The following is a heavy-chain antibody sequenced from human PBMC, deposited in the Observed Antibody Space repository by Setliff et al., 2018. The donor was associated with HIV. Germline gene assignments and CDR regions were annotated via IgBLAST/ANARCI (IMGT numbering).Heavy chain of an antibody. Sequence: GASVKVSCKASGVTFRRFAFRWVRQAPGQGLEWMGGIIPMFGTTNYAQKFQGRVTITADESTSTVYMELTSLGFEDTAVYYCARVGEMATIGYSYYYMDVWGKGTTVTVSS. CDR2: IIPMFGTT. CDR3: ARVGEMATIGYSYYYMDV. V-gene: IGHV1-69*13. J-gene: IGHJ6*03. D-gene: IGHD5-12*01. CDR1: GVTFRRFA.